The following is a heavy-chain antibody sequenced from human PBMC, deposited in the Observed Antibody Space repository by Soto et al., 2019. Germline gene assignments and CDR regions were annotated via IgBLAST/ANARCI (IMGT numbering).Heavy chain of an antibody. V-gene: IGHV3-33*01. CDR3: ARDQLSHMTIFEGQQGFYYSHGMDV. CDR2: IWYDGSDK. J-gene: IGHJ6*02. CDR1: GFIFNTYG. D-gene: IGHD3-3*01. Sequence: QVQLVESGGGVVQPGGSLRLSCAASGFIFNTYGMHWVRQVPGKGLEWLAGIWYDGSDKDYADSVKGRFTISRDNSKNTVYLQMNSLRTEDTAIYYCARDQLSHMTIFEGQQGFYYSHGMDVWGQGTTVTVSS.